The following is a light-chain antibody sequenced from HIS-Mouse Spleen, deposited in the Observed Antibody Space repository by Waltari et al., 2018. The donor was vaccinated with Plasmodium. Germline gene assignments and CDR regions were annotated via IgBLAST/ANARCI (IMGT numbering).Light chain of an antibody. J-gene: IGKJ4*01. CDR2: DAS. CDR1: QSVSSY. Sequence: EIVLTQSPATLSLSPGERATLSCRASQSVSSYLAWYQQKPGQAPRLLISDASNRATGSPARFSGSGSGTDFTLTISSLEPEDFAVYYCQQRSNWPPLTFGGGTKVEIK. CDR3: QQRSNWPPLT. V-gene: IGKV3-11*01.